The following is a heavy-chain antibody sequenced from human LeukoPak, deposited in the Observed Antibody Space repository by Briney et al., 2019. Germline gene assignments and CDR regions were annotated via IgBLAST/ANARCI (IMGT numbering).Heavy chain of an antibody. D-gene: IGHD3-10*01. J-gene: IGHJ4*02. V-gene: IGHV4-59*01. CDR2: IYYSGTT. CDR3: ARDGSGSYYDY. Sequence: SETLSLTCTVSGVSISSYYWSWIRQPPGKGLEWIGYIYYSGTTKYSPSLKSRVTISVDTSKNQFSLRLNSVTAADTAVYYCARDGSGSYYDYWGQGILVTVFS. CDR1: GVSISSYY.